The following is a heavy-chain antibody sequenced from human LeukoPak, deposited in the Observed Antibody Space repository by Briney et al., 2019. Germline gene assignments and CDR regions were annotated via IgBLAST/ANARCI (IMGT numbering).Heavy chain of an antibody. CDR1: GGSISSYY. V-gene: IGHV4-59*01. J-gene: IGHJ3*02. Sequence: PSQTLSLTCTVSGGSISSYYWSWIRQPPGKGLEWIGYIYYSGSTNYNPSLKSRVTISVDTSKNQFSLKLSSVTAADTAVYYCACVSRGSYSADDAFDIWGQGTMVTVSS. D-gene: IGHD1-26*01. CDR2: IYYSGST. CDR3: ACVSRGSYSADDAFDI.